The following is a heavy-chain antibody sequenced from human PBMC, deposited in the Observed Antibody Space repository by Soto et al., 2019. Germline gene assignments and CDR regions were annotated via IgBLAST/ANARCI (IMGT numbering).Heavy chain of an antibody. V-gene: IGHV4-39*01. J-gene: IGHJ3*02. D-gene: IGHD2-15*01. Sequence: QLQLQESGPGLVKPSETLSLTCTVSGGSISSSSYYWGWIRQPPGKGLEWIGRIYYSGSTYYNPSLKSRVTISVDTSKNQFSLKLSSVTAADTAVYYCARPGVVVVAANEAFDIWGQGTMVTVSS. CDR1: GGSISSSSYY. CDR3: ARPGVVVVAANEAFDI. CDR2: IYYSGST.